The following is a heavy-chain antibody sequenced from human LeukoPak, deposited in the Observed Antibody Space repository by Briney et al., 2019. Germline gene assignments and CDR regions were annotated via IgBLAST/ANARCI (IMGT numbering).Heavy chain of an antibody. Sequence: SETLSLTCIVSGDSISSYYWSWIRQPAGKGLEWIGRFYTSGSTNYNPSLKSRVIMSVDTSQNQFSLKLSSVTAADTAVYYCARGIVLKLYAVLDSWGQGTLVTVSS. V-gene: IGHV4-4*07. CDR2: FYTSGST. CDR1: GDSISSYY. D-gene: IGHD2-8*01. J-gene: IGHJ4*02. CDR3: ARGIVLKLYAVLDS.